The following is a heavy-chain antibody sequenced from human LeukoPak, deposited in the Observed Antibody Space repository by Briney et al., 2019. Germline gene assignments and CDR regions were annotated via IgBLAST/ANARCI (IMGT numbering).Heavy chain of an antibody. CDR1: GFTFNNYW. D-gene: IGHD3-10*01. J-gene: IGHJ3*02. CDR2: ISSSSSYI. CDR3: ARETMVRGVKGLRAFDI. Sequence: GGSLRLSCAASGFTFNNYWMSWVRQAPGKGLEWVSSISSSSSYIYYADSVKGRFTISRDNAKNSLYLQMNSLRAEDTAVYYCARETMVRGVKGLRAFDIWGQGTMVTVSS. V-gene: IGHV3-21*01.